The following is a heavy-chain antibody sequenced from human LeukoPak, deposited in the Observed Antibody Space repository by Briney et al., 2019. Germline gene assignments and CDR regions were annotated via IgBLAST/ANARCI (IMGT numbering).Heavy chain of an antibody. J-gene: IGHJ3*02. Sequence: SGTLSLTCAVSGGSISSSNWWSWVRQPPGKGLEWIGEIYHSGSTNYNPTLKSRVTISVDKSKNQFSLKLSSVTAADTAVYYCASSGSYLNAFDIWGQGTMVTVSS. CDR1: GGSISSSNW. CDR2: IYHSGST. V-gene: IGHV4-4*02. D-gene: IGHD1-26*01. CDR3: ASSGSYLNAFDI.